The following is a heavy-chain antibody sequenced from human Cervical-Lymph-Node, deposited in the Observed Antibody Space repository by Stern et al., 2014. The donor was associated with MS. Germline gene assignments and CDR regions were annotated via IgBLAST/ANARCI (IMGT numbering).Heavy chain of an antibody. Sequence: EVQLVESGEGLVQPGGSLRLSCAASGFTFSSYVMHLVRQAPGKGLEYVSAISSNGDRTYYADSVKGRFTISRDNSKNTLYLQMGSLRVEDMAVYYCVRRGYNYGYDYWGQGTLVTVSS. CDR3: VRRGYNYGYDY. D-gene: IGHD5-18*01. V-gene: IGHV3-64*02. CDR2: ISSNGDRT. J-gene: IGHJ4*02. CDR1: GFTFSSYV.